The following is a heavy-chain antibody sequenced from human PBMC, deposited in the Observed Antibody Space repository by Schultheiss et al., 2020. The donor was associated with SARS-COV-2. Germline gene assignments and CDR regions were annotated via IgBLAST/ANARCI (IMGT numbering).Heavy chain of an antibody. J-gene: IGHJ4*02. CDR1: GFTFSSYA. D-gene: IGHD4-17*01. V-gene: IGHV3-64*02. CDR3: ARDLNGDHDY. Sequence: GESLKISCAASGFTFSSYAMHWVRQAPGKGLEYVSAISSNGGSTYYADSVKGRFTISRDNSKNTLYLQMGSLRAEDMAVYYCARDLNGDHDYWGQGTLVTVSS. CDR2: ISSNGGST.